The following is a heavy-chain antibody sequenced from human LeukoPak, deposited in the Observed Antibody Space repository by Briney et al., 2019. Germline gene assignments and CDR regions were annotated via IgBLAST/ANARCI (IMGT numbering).Heavy chain of an antibody. J-gene: IGHJ4*02. Sequence: GGSLRLSCAASGFTFNIYAMSWVRQAAGKGLEWVSAISGSGGSTYYADSVKGRFIISRDNSKNTLYLQMNSLRAEDTAVYYCAKGVGGWGWGQGTLVTVSS. CDR1: GFTFNIYA. V-gene: IGHV3-23*01. D-gene: IGHD6-19*01. CDR2: ISGSGGST. CDR3: AKGVGGWG.